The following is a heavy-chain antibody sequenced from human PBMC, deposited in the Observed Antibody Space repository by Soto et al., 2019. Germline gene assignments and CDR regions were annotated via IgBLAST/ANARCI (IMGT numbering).Heavy chain of an antibody. V-gene: IGHV1-18*04. CDR3: TRDRRGPWGYYGMEF. J-gene: IGHJ6*02. CDR1: GYKFLTYG. D-gene: IGHD7-27*01. CDR2: IGAYNDDT. Sequence: QVQLVQSGSEVKRPGASVTVSCKASGYKFLTYGISWVRQAPGQGLEWMGWIGAYNDDTNYEQNFRGRVAMTTDTSTSTAYLELRGLRADDTGVYYCTRDRRGPWGYYGMEFGGQGTTVTVSS.